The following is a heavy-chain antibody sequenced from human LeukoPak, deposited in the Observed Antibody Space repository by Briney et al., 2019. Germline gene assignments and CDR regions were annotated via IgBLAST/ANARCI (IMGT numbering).Heavy chain of an antibody. CDR1: GFTFSSFA. V-gene: IGHV3-23*01. Sequence: GGSLRLSCTASGFTFSSFAMSWVRQAPGKGLEWVSGISGRGAGTYYADSVKGRFTISRDNSKNTLCLQMNSLRAEDTAVYYCAKAGTGDWSLDLWGRGTLVTVSS. J-gene: IGHJ2*01. D-gene: IGHD1-14*01. CDR2: ISGRGAGT. CDR3: AKAGTGDWSLDL.